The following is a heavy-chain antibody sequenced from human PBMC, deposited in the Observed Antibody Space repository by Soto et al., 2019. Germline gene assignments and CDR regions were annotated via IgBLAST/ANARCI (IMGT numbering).Heavy chain of an antibody. D-gene: IGHD2-21*02. CDR3: AREVVTRGGDAFGI. J-gene: IGHJ3*02. Sequence: GGSLRLSCAASGFTVSSNYMSWVRQAPGKGLEWVSVIYSGGSTYYADSVKGRFTISRDNSKNTLYLQMNSLRAEDTAVYYCAREVVTRGGDAFGIWGQGTMVTVSS. CDR1: GFTVSSNY. V-gene: IGHV3-66*01. CDR2: IYSGGST.